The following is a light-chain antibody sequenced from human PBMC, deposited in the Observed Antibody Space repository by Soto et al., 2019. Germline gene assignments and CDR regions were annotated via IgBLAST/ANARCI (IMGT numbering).Light chain of an antibody. Sequence: QSALTQPASVSGSPGQSITISCTGTSSDIGAYTSVSWYQQHPGKAPKLIIYDVGYRPSGVSNRFSGSKSGNTAFLTISGLQAEYEADYHCSSYTNSDTLVFGGGTKLTVL. CDR1: SSDIGAYTS. CDR3: SSYTNSDTLV. V-gene: IGLV2-14*03. J-gene: IGLJ3*02. CDR2: DVG.